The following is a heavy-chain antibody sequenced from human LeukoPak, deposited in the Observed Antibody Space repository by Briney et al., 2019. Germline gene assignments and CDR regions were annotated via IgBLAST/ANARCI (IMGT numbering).Heavy chain of an antibody. D-gene: IGHD3-10*01. CDR1: GFTFSNAW. V-gene: IGHV3-23*01. CDR3: AKELSAQGFADY. J-gene: IGHJ4*02. CDR2: ISDSGGKT. Sequence: GGSLRLSCAASGFTFSNAWMTWVRQAPGKGLQWVSSISDSGGKTYYADSVKGRFTISRDNSKNTVFLQMNSLRVEDTAVYYCAKELSAQGFADYWGQGTLVTVSS.